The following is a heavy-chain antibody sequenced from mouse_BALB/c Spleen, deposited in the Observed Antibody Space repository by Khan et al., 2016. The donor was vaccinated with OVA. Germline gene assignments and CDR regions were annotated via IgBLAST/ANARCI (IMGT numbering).Heavy chain of an antibody. CDR3: ARDGSRYNYAMDY. CDR2: ISYSGST. Sequence: EVQLVESGPGLVKPSQSLSLTCTVTGYSITSDYAWNWIRQFPGNTLEWMGYISYSGSTNYNPSLKSRISITRDTSKNQFIQQLNSVTTEDTATYYCARDGSRYNYAMDYWGQGTSVTVSS. D-gene: IGHD2-3*01. V-gene: IGHV3-2*02. J-gene: IGHJ4*01. CDR1: GYSITSDYA.